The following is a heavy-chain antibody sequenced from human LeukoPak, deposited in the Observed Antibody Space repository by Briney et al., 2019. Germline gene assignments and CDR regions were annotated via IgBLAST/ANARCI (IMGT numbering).Heavy chain of an antibody. J-gene: IGHJ4*02. Sequence: SETLSLTCAVYGGSITGYYWSWIRQTPGRGLEWVGEIHYTGATNYNPSLKSRVTISVDTSKNQFSLKLSSVTAADTAVYYCARGVPYLGSNAHYFDYWGQGTLVTVSS. D-gene: IGHD2-8*01. CDR1: GGSITGYY. V-gene: IGHV4-34*01. CDR3: ARGVPYLGSNAHYFDY. CDR2: IHYTGAT.